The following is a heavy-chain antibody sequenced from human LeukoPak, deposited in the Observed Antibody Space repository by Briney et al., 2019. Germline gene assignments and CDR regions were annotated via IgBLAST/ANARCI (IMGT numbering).Heavy chain of an antibody. Sequence: GASVKVSCKASGYTFTNSAMHWVRQAPGQRLEWMGWINAGNGNTKYSQKFQGRVTITRDTSASTAYMELSSLRSEDTAVYYCAREGTMVRGATDYWGQGTLVTVSS. V-gene: IGHV1-3*01. CDR1: GYTFTNSA. D-gene: IGHD3-10*01. CDR2: INAGNGNT. J-gene: IGHJ4*02. CDR3: AREGTMVRGATDY.